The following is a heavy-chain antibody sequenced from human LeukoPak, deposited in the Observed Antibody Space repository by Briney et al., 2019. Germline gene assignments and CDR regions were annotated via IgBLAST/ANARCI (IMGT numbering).Heavy chain of an antibody. CDR2: ISGSGGTT. J-gene: IGHJ4*02. Sequence: GGSLRLSCAASGFTFSSYAMSWVRQAPGKGLEWVSGISGSGGTTYYADSVKDRFTISRDNSKNTLYLQMNSLRAEDTAVYYCANRNYYDSSGYYYAYYFDYWGQGTLVTVSS. CDR1: GFTFSSYA. CDR3: ANRNYYDSSGYYYAYYFDY. V-gene: IGHV3-23*01. D-gene: IGHD3-22*01.